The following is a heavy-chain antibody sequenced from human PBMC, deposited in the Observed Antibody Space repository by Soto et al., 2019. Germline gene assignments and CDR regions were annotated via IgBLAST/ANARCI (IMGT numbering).Heavy chain of an antibody. D-gene: IGHD2-15*01. CDR1: GFTFSSYG. J-gene: IGHJ4*02. Sequence: PGGSLRLSCATSGFTFSSYGMHWVRQAPGKGLEWVAVISYDGSNKYYADSVKGRFTISRDNSKNTLYLQINSLRAEDTAVYYCAKAIRYCSGGSCSLAPDPTDYWGQGTLVTVSS. CDR2: ISYDGSNK. CDR3: AKAIRYCSGGSCSLAPDPTDY. V-gene: IGHV3-30*18.